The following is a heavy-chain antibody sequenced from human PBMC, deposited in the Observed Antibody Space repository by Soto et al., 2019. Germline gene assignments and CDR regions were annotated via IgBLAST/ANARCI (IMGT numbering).Heavy chain of an antibody. J-gene: IGHJ3*02. V-gene: IGHV3-66*01. CDR3: ARKPNAIFGVADAFDI. Sequence: EVQLVESGGGLVQPGGSLRLSCAASGFTVSSNYMSWVRHAPGQGLEWVSVLYSGGSTYYADSVTGRFTISRDNSNNTLYLQMNSLSAEDTAVYYCARKPNAIFGVADAFDIWGQGTMVTVSS. CDR1: GFTVSSNY. D-gene: IGHD3-3*02. CDR2: LYSGGST.